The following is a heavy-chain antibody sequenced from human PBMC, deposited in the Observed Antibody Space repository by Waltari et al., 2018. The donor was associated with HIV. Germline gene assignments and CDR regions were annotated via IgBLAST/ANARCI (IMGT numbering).Heavy chain of an antibody. CDR2: IWYDGSNK. CDR1: GFTFSSYG. V-gene: IGHV3-33*01. CDR3: ARPSFWSGYPFDY. Sequence: QVQLVESGGGVVQPGRSLRLSCAASGFTFSSYGMHWVRRAPGKGLEWVALIWYDGSNKYYADSVKGRFTISRDNSKNTLYLQMNSLRAEDTAVYYCARPSFWSGYPFDYWGQGTLVTVSS. J-gene: IGHJ4*02. D-gene: IGHD3-3*01.